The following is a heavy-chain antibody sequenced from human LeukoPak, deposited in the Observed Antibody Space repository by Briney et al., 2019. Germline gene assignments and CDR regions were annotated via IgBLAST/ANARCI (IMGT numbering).Heavy chain of an antibody. CDR1: GFTVSNNY. V-gene: IGHV3-53*01. CDR3: AKVTGVATMGYYYYYMDV. CDR2: IYSGGST. J-gene: IGHJ6*03. Sequence: GGSLRLSCAASGFTVSNNYMNWVRQAPGKGLEWVSVIYSGGSTYYADSVKGRFTISRDNSKNTLSLQMTSLRAEDTAVYYCAKVTGVATMGYYYYYMDVWGKGTTVTVSS. D-gene: IGHD5-12*01.